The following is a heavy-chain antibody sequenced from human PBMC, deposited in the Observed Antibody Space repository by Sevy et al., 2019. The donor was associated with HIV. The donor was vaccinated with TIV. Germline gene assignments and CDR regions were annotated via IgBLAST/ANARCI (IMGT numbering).Heavy chain of an antibody. V-gene: IGHV3-23*01. J-gene: IGHJ4*02. CDR3: AKGIGYSGYETDY. Sequence: GGSLRLSCAASGFTFSSYAMSWVRQAPGKGLEWVSAISGSGISTYYADSVKGRFTISRDNSKNTLYLQKNNLRAEDTAVFYCAKGIGYSGYETDYWVQRTLVTVSS. CDR2: ISGSGIST. D-gene: IGHD5-12*01. CDR1: GFTFSSYA.